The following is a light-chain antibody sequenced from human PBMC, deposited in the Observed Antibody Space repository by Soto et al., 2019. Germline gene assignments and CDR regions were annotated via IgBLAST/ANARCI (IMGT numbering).Light chain of an antibody. CDR1: SSNIGAGYD. Sequence: QSVLTQPPSVSGAPGQRVTISCTGSSSNIGAGYDVHWYQQLPGTAPKLLIYGNSNRPSGVPDRFSGSKSGTSASLAITGLQAEDAADYSCQSYDSSLRGWVFGGGTKLPVL. CDR3: QSYDSSLRGWV. V-gene: IGLV1-40*01. J-gene: IGLJ3*02. CDR2: GNS.